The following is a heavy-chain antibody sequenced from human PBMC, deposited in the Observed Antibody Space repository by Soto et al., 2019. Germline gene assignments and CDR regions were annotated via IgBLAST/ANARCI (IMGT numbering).Heavy chain of an antibody. J-gene: IGHJ5*02. V-gene: IGHV1-69*13. CDR2: IIPIFGTA. Sequence: SXKVAYKGSGGAXISYAIRWGRQAPGQGLEWMGGIIPIFGTANYAKKFQVRVTINADESTSTAYMDLRSLRSEDTAVYYCARARGYYDSSGYQRSNWFDPWGQGTLGTVSS. CDR1: GGAXISYA. CDR3: ARARGYYDSSGYQRSNWFDP. D-gene: IGHD3-22*01.